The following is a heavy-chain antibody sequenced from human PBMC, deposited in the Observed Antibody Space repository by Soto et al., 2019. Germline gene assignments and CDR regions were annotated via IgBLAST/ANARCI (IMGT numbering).Heavy chain of an antibody. CDR3: AREGYGDYCY. CDR1: GYTFNSYG. Sequence: QVQLVQSGAEVKKPGASVKISCKASGYTFNSYGISWVRQAPGQRLEWMGWISTYNGNTNYAQKLQGRDTMPTDTSSRTAYREWRSLRSDDTAVYYCAREGYGDYCYWGQGTLVTVSS. D-gene: IGHD4-17*01. V-gene: IGHV1-18*01. J-gene: IGHJ4*02. CDR2: ISTYNGNT.